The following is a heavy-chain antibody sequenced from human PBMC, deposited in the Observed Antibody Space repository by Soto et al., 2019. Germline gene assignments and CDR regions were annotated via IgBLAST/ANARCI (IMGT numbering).Heavy chain of an antibody. V-gene: IGHV4-59*02. CDR2: ISYSGST. D-gene: IGHD6-13*01. CDR1: GGSVSGYF. CDR3: ARDGAATGSVYLAY. J-gene: IGHJ4*02. Sequence: QVQLQESGPGLVKPSETLSLTCTVSGGSVSGYFWTWIRQPPGKGLEWIGYISYSGSTNYNSSLKSRVTMSIDTSTNQFSLRLTSVSAADTAVYYCARDGAATGSVYLAYWGQGTLVTVSS.